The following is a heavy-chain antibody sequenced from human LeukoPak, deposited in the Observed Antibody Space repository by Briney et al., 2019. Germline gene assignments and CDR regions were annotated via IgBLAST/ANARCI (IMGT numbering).Heavy chain of an antibody. J-gene: IGHJ4*02. V-gene: IGHV3-23*01. D-gene: IGHD2-2*01. Sequence: GGSLRLSCAASGFTFSSYAMSWVRQAPGKGLEWVSAISGSGGSTYYADFVKGRFTISRDNSKNTLYLQMNSLRAEDTAVYYCAKGLEVVPAAFFDYWGQGTLVTVSS. CDR2: ISGSGGST. CDR1: GFTFSSYA. CDR3: AKGLEVVPAAFFDY.